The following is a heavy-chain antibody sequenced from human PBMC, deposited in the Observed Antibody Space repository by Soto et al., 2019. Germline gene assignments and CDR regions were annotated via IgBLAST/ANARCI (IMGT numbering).Heavy chain of an antibody. J-gene: IGHJ6*02. CDR3: ARGDGGGYYYYGMDV. V-gene: IGHV3-53*04. D-gene: IGHD2-21*01. CDR2: IYSGGST. CDR1: GFTVSSNY. Sequence: EVQLVESGGGLVQPGGSLRLSCAASGFTVSSNYMSWVRQAPGKGLEWVSVIYSGGSTYYADSVKGRFTISRHNSKNTLYLQMNSLRAEDTAVYYCARGDGGGYYYYGMDVGGQGTTSPSP.